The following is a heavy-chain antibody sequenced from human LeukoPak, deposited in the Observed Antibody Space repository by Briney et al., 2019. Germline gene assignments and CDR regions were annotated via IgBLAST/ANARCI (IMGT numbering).Heavy chain of an antibody. CDR2: ISSSSSYI. CDR1: GFTFSSYG. D-gene: IGHD6-19*01. V-gene: IGHV3-21*01. CDR3: ARGGGIAVARDYFDY. J-gene: IGHJ4*02. Sequence: GGSLRLSWAASGFTFSSYGMHWVRQAPGKGLEWVSSISSSSSYIYYADSVKGRFTISRDNAKNSLYLQMNSLRAEDTAVYYCARGGGIAVARDYFDYWGQGTLVAVSS.